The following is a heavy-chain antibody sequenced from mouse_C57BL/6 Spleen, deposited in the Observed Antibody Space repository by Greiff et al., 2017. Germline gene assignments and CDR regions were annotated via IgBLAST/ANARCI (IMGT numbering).Heavy chain of an antibody. V-gene: IGHV3-6*01. CDR1: GYSITSGYY. D-gene: IGHD1-1*01. CDR3: ARGPYYYGSSLYWYFDV. Sequence: EVKLMESGPGLVKPSQSLSLTCSVTGYSITSGYYWNWIRQFPGNKLEWMGYISYDGSNNYNPSLKNRISITRDTSKNQFFLKLNSVTTEDTATYYCARGPYYYGSSLYWYFDVWGTGTTVTVSS. J-gene: IGHJ1*03. CDR2: ISYDGSN.